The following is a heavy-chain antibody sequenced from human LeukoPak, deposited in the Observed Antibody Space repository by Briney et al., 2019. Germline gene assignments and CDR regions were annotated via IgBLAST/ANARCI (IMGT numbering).Heavy chain of an antibody. V-gene: IGHV4-59*01. J-gene: IGHJ4*02. Sequence: PSETLSLTCTVSGGSISTYYWNWIRQPPGKGLEWIGYIYYSGTTNYNPSLKSRVTISADTSKNQFSLRVSSVTAADTAVYYCARTATAGVKIDYWGQGTLVTVSS. CDR1: GGSISTYY. D-gene: IGHD5-18*01. CDR2: IYYSGTT. CDR3: ARTATAGVKIDY.